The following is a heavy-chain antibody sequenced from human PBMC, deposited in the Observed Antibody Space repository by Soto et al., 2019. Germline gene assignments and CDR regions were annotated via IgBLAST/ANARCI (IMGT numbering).Heavy chain of an antibody. D-gene: IGHD3-16*01. J-gene: IGHJ4*02. CDR3: AKELRETGGYYFDC. V-gene: IGHV3-30*18. CDR2: MSDDGSKK. Sequence: QVHLVESGGGVVQPGRSLRLSCAASGFSFSKYGMHWVRQAPGKGLEWVAEMSDDGSKKYYGDSVKGRFTISRDNSKNTLYLLVDSLRPEDTAMYYCAKELRETGGYYFDCWGQGTLVTVSS. CDR1: GFSFSKYG.